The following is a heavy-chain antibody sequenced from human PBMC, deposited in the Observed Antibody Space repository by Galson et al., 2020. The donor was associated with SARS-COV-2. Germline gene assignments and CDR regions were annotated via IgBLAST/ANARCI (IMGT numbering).Heavy chain of an antibody. CDR3: AKDHSIAVADGFDAFDI. CDR1: GFTFSSYG. Sequence: GGSLRLSCAASGFTFSSYGMHWVRQAPGKGLEWVAVISYDGSNKYYADSVKGRFTISRDNSKNTLYLQMNSLRAEDTAVYYCAKDHSIAVADGFDAFDIWGQGTMVTVAS. V-gene: IGHV3-30*18. CDR2: ISYDGSNK. D-gene: IGHD6-19*01. J-gene: IGHJ3*02.